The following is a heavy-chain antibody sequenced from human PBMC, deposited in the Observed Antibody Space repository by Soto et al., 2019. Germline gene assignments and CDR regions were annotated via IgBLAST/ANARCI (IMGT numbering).Heavy chain of an antibody. D-gene: IGHD2-21*01. CDR2: IYSGGST. Sequence: LRLSCAASEFTVSSNYMSWVRQAPGKGLEWVSVIYSGGSTYYADSVKGRFTISRDNSKNTLYLQMNSLRAEDTAVYYCARGGGAAALTFDYWGQGTLVTVSS. J-gene: IGHJ4*01. CDR1: EFTVSSNY. V-gene: IGHV3-53*01. CDR3: ARGGGAAALTFDY.